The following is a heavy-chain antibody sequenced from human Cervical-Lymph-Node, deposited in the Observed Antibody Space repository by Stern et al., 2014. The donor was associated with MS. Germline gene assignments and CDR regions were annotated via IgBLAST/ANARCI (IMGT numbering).Heavy chain of an antibody. D-gene: IGHD3-22*01. V-gene: IGHV1-69*01. CDR3: AISYDSSGYYLNFDY. J-gene: IGHJ4*02. Sequence: VQLVESGAEVKKPGSSVKVSCKASGGTFSSYAISWVRQAPGQGLEWMGGIIPIFGTANYAQKFQGRVTLTADESTSTAYMELSSLRSEDTAVYYGAISYDSSGYYLNFDYWGQGTLVTVSS. CDR1: GGTFSSYA. CDR2: IIPIFGTA.